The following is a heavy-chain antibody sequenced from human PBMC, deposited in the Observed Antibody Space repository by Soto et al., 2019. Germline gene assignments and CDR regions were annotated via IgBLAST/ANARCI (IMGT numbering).Heavy chain of an antibody. CDR2: IYNSGRT. Sequence: QVQLQESGPGLVKPSETLSLTCSVSGGSVSSGSSHWNWIRQPPGKGLEWIGNIYNSGRTNYNPSLKSRVTISMDTSNNQFSLRLSSVTAADTAVYYCARVGGNSGFYWGQGTLVTVSS. J-gene: IGHJ4*02. CDR1: GGSVSSGSSH. V-gene: IGHV4-61*01. CDR3: ARVGGNSGFY. D-gene: IGHD5-18*01.